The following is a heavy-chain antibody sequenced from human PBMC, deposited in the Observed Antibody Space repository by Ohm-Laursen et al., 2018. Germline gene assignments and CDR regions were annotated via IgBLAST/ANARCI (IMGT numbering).Heavy chain of an antibody. J-gene: IGHJ4*02. CDR1: GFTFSNYA. V-gene: IGHV3-23*01. CDR3: VRGYTSSWSNYFDS. Sequence: SLRLSCAASGFTFSNYAMSWVRQAPGKGLEWVSGISGSGGNTYYTDSVKGRFTISRDNSKNTLYLQMSSLRAEDTAVYYCVRGYTSSWSNYFDSWGQGTLVTVSS. CDR2: ISGSGGNT. D-gene: IGHD6-13*01.